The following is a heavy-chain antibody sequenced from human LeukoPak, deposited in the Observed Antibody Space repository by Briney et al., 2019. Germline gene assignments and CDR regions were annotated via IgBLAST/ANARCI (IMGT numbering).Heavy chain of an antibody. CDR1: GGSISGSSYY. CDR3: ARVPKGSTSCCLDY. CDR2: IYYSGST. J-gene: IGHJ4*02. Sequence: SETLSLTCTVSGGSISGSSYYWGWIRQPPGKGLEWIGSIYYSGSTYYNPSLKSRVTISVDTSKNQFSLKLSSVTAADTAVYYCARVPKGSTSCCLDYWGQGTLVTVSS. V-gene: IGHV4-39*01. D-gene: IGHD2-2*01.